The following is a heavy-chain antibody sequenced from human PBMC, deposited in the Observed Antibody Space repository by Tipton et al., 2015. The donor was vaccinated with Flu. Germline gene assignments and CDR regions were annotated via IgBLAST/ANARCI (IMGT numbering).Heavy chain of an antibody. J-gene: IGHJ3*02. V-gene: IGHV4-59*01. D-gene: IGHD5-24*01. Sequence: TLSLTCTVSGGSISSYYWTWIRQPPGKGLEWIGYIYYSGSTKYNPSLKSRLTISADTSRNQFSLRLFSVTAADTAVYYCARVSRAGYTVARDAFDIWGQGTMVTVSS. CDR3: ARVSRAGYTVARDAFDI. CDR1: GGSISSYY. CDR2: IYYSGST.